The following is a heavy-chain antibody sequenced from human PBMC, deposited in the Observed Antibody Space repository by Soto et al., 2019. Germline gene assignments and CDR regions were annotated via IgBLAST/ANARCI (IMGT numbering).Heavy chain of an antibody. Sequence: GGSLRLSCAASGFTFSSYWMSWVRQAPGKGLEWVANIKQNRSKIYYVNSVKGRFTISRDNAKNSLYLQMNSLRAEDAAVYYCASGDYGDMFDPWGQGTLVTVSS. CDR2: IKQNRSKI. V-gene: IGHV3-7*01. D-gene: IGHD4-17*01. J-gene: IGHJ5*02. CDR1: GFTFSSYW. CDR3: ASGDYGDMFDP.